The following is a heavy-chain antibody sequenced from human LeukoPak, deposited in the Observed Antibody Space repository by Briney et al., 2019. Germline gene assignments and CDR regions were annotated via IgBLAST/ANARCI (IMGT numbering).Heavy chain of an antibody. D-gene: IGHD3-22*01. V-gene: IGHV3-23*01. Sequence: PGGSLRLSCAASGFTFSSYAMSWVRQAPGKGLEWVSAISGSGGSTYYADSVKGRFTISRDNSKNTLYLQMNSLRAEDAAVYYFSKGASSGYWLCYFEYWGQGTLVTVS. CDR1: GFTFSSYA. J-gene: IGHJ4*02. CDR2: ISGSGGST. CDR3: SKGASSGYWLCYFEY.